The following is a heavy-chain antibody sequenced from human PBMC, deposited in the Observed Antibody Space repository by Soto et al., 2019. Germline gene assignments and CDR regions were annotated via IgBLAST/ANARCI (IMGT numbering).Heavy chain of an antibody. J-gene: IGHJ4*02. CDR1: GFTFSSYS. V-gene: IGHV3-21*01. D-gene: IGHD2-15*01. CDR3: ARDRGDIVPDY. CDR2: ISSSSSYI. Sequence: GGSLRLSCADSGFTFSSYSMNWVRQAPGKGLEWVSSISSSSSYIYYADSVKGRFTISRDNAKNSLYLQMNSLRAEDTAVYYCARDRGDIVPDYWGQGTLVTVSS.